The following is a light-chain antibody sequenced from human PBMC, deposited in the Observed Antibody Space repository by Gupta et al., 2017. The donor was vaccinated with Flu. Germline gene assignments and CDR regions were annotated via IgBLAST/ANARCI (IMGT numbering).Light chain of an antibody. V-gene: IGKV3-20*01. J-gene: IGKJ2*01. Sequence: EIVLTQSPDTLSLSPGERATLSCRASQSVSNNYLAWYQQKTGQALRLLIQGASTRATGIPDRFSGSGSGTDFTLTISRLEPEDFAVFYCQQYGSSPYTFGQGTRLEIK. CDR1: QSVSNNY. CDR3: QQYGSSPYT. CDR2: GAS.